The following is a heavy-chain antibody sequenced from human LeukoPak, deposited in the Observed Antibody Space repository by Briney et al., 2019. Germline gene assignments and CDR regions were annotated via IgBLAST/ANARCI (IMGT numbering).Heavy chain of an antibody. J-gene: IGHJ4*02. CDR3: ARHVYSAFDY. D-gene: IGHD6-13*01. Sequence: PSETLSLTCTVSGGSISSSNYFWSWIRQPPGKGLEWIGEINHSGSTNYNPSLKSRVTISVDTSKNQFSLKLSSVTAADTAVYYCARHVYSAFDYWGQGTLVTVSS. V-gene: IGHV4-39*01. CDR2: INHSGST. CDR1: GGSISSSNYF.